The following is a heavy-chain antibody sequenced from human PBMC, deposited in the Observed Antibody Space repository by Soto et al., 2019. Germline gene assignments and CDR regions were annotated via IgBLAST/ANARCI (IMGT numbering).Heavy chain of an antibody. CDR1: GGSISSGDYY. Sequence: PSETLSLTCTVSGGSISSGDYYWSWIRQPPGKGLEWIGYIYYSGSTYYNPSLKSRVTISVDTSKNQFSLKLSSVTAADTAVYYCAREASHCTNGVCCNWFDPWGQGTLVTVSS. D-gene: IGHD2-8*01. CDR2: IYYSGST. CDR3: AREASHCTNGVCCNWFDP. J-gene: IGHJ5*02. V-gene: IGHV4-30-4*01.